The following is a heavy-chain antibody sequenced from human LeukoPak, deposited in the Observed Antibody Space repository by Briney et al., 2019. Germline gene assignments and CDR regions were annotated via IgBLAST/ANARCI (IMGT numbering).Heavy chain of an antibody. D-gene: IGHD2-21*01. CDR3: TRAGSYRHDY. CDR2: INSDGSTA. Sequence: PGGSLRLSCAASGFSFSSYWMHWVRQGPGEGLVWVSRINSDGSTANYTDSVKGPFTISRDNAKNTLYLQMNSLRGDDTPMYYCTRAGSYRHDYWGQGTLVTVSS. V-gene: IGHV3-74*01. CDR1: GFSFSSYW. J-gene: IGHJ4*02.